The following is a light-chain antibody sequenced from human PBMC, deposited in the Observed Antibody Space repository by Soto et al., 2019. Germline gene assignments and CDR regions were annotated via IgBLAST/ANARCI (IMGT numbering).Light chain of an antibody. CDR3: QRYASHPNP. Sequence: DVQLIQSPSTLSASIGDRVTITCRVSQPIRDWVAWYQQTPGKAPKLLIYDATSSDSGVPSRFSGSGSELQFSLTIRSLQPGDFATSYCQRYASHPNPFARGPRVEL. V-gene: IGKV1-5*01. J-gene: IGKJ1*01. CDR1: QPIRDW. CDR2: DAT.